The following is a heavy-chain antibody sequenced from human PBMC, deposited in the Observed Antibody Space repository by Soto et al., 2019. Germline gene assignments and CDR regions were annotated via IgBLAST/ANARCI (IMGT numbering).Heavy chain of an antibody. CDR3: ARLGGYVSVGYYYLWDS. Sequence: QLQLQESGPGLVKPSETLSLTCRVSDGSMNSDSSYWGWIRQPPVKGLEWIGVINHSGSTYHNLSLKGRVTMSVDASRNQFSLKLTSMTAADTDVYYCARLGGYVSVGYYYLWDSWGQGTLVTVSS. D-gene: IGHD3-22*01. CDR2: INHSGST. CDR1: DGSMNSDSSY. V-gene: IGHV4-39*01. J-gene: IGHJ4*02.